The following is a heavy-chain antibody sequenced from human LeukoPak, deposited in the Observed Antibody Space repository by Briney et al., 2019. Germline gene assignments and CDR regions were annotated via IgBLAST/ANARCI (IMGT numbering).Heavy chain of an antibody. D-gene: IGHD6-13*01. CDR2: IYYSGST. V-gene: IGHV4-59*08. CDR1: GGSFSGYH. Sequence: PSETLSLTCAVYGGSFSGYHWSWIRQPPGKGLEWIGYIYYSGSTNYNPSLKSRVTISLDTSKNQFSLKLSSVTAADTAVYYCARQSRATGTLDSWGQGTLVTVSS. J-gene: IGHJ5*01. CDR3: ARQSRATGTLDS.